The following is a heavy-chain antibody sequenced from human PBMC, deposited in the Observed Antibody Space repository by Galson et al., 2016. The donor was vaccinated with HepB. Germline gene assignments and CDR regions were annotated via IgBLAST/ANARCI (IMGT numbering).Heavy chain of an antibody. CDR1: GFTFSHYG. V-gene: IGHV3-33*01. CDR2: IWYDRGKE. Sequence: SLRLSCAASGFTFSHYGMHWVRQAPGKGLEWVAVIWYDRGKEYYTKSVKGRFTVSRDNSKNTLYLEMNTLRVEDTAVYFCARGSSSRSIYYYYYYTMDVWGQGTTVTVSS. D-gene: IGHD6-6*01. J-gene: IGHJ6*02. CDR3: ARGSSSRSIYYYYYYTMDV.